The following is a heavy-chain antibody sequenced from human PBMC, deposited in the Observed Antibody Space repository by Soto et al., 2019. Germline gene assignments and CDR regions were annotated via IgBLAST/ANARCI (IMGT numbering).Heavy chain of an antibody. Sequence: GGSLRLSCAASGFTFSNAWMSWVRQAPGKGLEWVGRIKSKTDGGTTDYAAPVKGRFTISRDDSKNTLYLQMNSLKTEDTAVYYCTTDGDDYGDYVNDYWGQGTLVTSPQ. D-gene: IGHD4-17*01. CDR3: TTDGDDYGDYVNDY. CDR1: GFTFSNAW. V-gene: IGHV3-15*05. J-gene: IGHJ4*02. CDR2: IKSKTDGGTT.